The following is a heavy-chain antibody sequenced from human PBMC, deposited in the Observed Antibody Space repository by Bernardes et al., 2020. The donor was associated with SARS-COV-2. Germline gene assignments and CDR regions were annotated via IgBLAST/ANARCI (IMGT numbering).Heavy chain of an antibody. CDR2: FDPEDGET. D-gene: IGHD6-19*01. Sequence: ASVKVSCKVSGYTLTELSMHWVRQAPGKGLEWMGGFDPEDGETIYAQKFQGRVTMTEDTSTDTAYMELSSLRSEDTAVYYCATAPAVAGNPDGYYYYYGMDVWGQGTTVTVSS. CDR1: GYTLTELS. J-gene: IGHJ6*02. V-gene: IGHV1-24*01. CDR3: ATAPAVAGNPDGYYYYYGMDV.